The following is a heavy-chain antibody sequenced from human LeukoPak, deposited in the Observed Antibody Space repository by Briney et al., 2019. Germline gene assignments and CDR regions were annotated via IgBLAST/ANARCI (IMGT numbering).Heavy chain of an antibody. CDR2: ISSNGGST. Sequence: GGSLRLSCAASGFTFSSYAMHWVRQAPGKGLEYVSAISSNGGSTYYANSVKGRFTISRDNSKNTPYLQMGSLRAEDMAVYYCAREVTYYYDSSERGLDYWGQGTLVTVSS. V-gene: IGHV3-64*01. J-gene: IGHJ4*02. D-gene: IGHD3-22*01. CDR1: GFTFSSYA. CDR3: AREVTYYYDSSERGLDY.